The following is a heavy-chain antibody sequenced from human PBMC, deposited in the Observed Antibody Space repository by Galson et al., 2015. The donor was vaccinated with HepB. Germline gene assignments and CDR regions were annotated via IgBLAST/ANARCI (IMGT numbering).Heavy chain of an antibody. V-gene: IGHV4-34*01. CDR2: INHSGST. CDR1: GGSFSGYY. CDR3: ARGGTILGVVKGGRRVSKNWFDP. J-gene: IGHJ5*02. D-gene: IGHD3-3*01. Sequence: SETLSLTCAVYGGSFSGYYWSWIRQPPGKGLEWIGEINHSGSTNYNPSLKSRVTISVDTSKNQFSLKLSSVTAADTAVYYCARGGTILGVVKGGRRVSKNWFDPWGQGTLVTVSS.